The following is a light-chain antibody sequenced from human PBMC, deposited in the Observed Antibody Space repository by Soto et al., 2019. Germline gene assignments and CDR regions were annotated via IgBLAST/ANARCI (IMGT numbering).Light chain of an antibody. V-gene: IGKV1-17*01. J-gene: IGKJ1*01. CDR3: LQYKSYPWT. CDR2: APS. Sequence: DLQMTQSPSSLSASVGDRVTITCRASQDIRNDLGWYQQKPGKAPKRLISAPSSLESGVPSRFSGGASGTEFTLTISSLQPEDVANYYCLQYKSYPWTFGQGTKVEIK. CDR1: QDIRND.